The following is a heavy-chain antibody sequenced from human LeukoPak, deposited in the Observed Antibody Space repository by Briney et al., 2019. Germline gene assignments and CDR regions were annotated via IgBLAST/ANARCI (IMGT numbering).Heavy chain of an antibody. CDR3: AKGVWGSRNFDL. CDR2: IDSDGSAT. Sequence: GGSLRLSCTASGFTFSSYWIHWVRQAPGKGLVWVSRIDSDGSATNYADSVRGRFTISRDDAKNTLCLQMNSLRVGDTAMYYCAKGVWGSRNFDLWGRGTLVTVSS. CDR1: GFTFSSYW. V-gene: IGHV3-74*01. D-gene: IGHD3-16*01. J-gene: IGHJ2*01.